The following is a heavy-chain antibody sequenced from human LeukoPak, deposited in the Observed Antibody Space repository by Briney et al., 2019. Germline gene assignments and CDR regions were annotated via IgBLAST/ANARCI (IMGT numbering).Heavy chain of an antibody. V-gene: IGHV3-30-3*01. D-gene: IGHD3-10*01. CDR1: GFAFSSYA. CDR3: ARVILKYYGSGPFDY. J-gene: IGHJ4*02. CDR2: VSYDGSNK. Sequence: GRSLRLSCAASGFAFSSYAMHWVRQAPGKGLEWVAVVSYDGSNKYYADSVKGRFTISRDNAKNSLYLQMNSLRDEDTAVYYCARVILKYYGSGPFDYWGQGTLVTVSS.